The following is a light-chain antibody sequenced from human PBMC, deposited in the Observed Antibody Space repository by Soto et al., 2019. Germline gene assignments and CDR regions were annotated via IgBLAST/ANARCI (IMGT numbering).Light chain of an antibody. J-gene: IGLJ1*01. CDR2: DVS. V-gene: IGLV2-14*03. Sequence: QSALTQPASVSGSPGQSITVSCTATSSDIAVHDDVSWYQQHPGEAPKLMIYDVSNRPSGVSDRFSGSRSANTASLTISGLQTEDEAYYFCSSYTSSNYVFGSGTKVTVL. CDR1: SSDIAVHDD. CDR3: SSYTSSNYV.